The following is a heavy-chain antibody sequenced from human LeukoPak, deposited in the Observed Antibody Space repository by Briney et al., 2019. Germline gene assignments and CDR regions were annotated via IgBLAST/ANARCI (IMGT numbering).Heavy chain of an antibody. V-gene: IGHV3-11*01. CDR2: ISSSGSTI. Sequence: GGSLRLSCAASGFTFSDYYMSWIRQAPGKGLEWVSYISSSGSTIYYADSVKGRFTISRDNAKNSLYLQMNSLRAEDTAVYYCVRQLELLVGEYYFDYWGQGTLVTVSS. J-gene: IGHJ4*02. CDR3: VRQLELLVGEYYFDY. D-gene: IGHD1-7*01. CDR1: GFTFSDYY.